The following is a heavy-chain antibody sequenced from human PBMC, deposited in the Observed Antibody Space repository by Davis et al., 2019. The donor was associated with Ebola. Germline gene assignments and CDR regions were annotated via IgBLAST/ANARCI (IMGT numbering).Heavy chain of an antibody. CDR1: GYSFTSYW. V-gene: IGHV5-51*01. CDR3: ARYLGDYDILTGYMGGGYYGMDV. J-gene: IGHJ6*02. CDR2: IYPGDSDT. D-gene: IGHD3-9*01. Sequence: PGGSLRLSCKGSGYSFTSYWIGWVRQMPGKGLEWMGIIYPGDSDTRYSPSFQGQVTISADKSISTAYLQWSSLKASDTAMYYCARYLGDYDILTGYMGGGYYGMDVWGQGTTVTVSS.